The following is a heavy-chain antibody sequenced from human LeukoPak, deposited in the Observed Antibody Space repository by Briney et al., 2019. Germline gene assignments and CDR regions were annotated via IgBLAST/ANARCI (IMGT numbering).Heavy chain of an antibody. V-gene: IGHV3-48*01. D-gene: IGHD2-8*01. CDR3: VSDLIGYYYGMDV. CDR2: ISTGSSTT. J-gene: IGHJ6*02. Sequence: GGSLRLSCAASEFAFSTYNMNWVRQAPGKGLEWVSYISTGSSTTYYADSVKGRFTISRDNVENSVYLQMNSLKTEDTAVYYCVSDLIGYYYGMDVWGQGTTVTVSS. CDR1: EFAFSTYN.